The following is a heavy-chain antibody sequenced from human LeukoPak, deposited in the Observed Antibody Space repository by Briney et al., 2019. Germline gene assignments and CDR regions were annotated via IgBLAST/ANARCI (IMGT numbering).Heavy chain of an antibody. CDR2: INWNGGST. V-gene: IGHV3-20*04. J-gene: IGHJ6*04. CDR1: GFTFDDYG. D-gene: IGHD3-3*01. CDR3: ARETVNTIFGVVTMDV. Sequence: GGSLRLSCAASGFTFDDYGMSWVRQAPGKGLEWVSGINWNGGSTGYADSVKGRFTISRDNAKNSLYLQMNSLRAEDTALYYCARETVNTIFGVVTMDVWGKGTTVTVSS.